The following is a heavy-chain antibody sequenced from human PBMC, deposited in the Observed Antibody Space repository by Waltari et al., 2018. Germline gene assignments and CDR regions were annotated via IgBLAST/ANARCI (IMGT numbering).Heavy chain of an antibody. CDR3: AKAPYGAYDFDY. CDR2: IRYDGSNK. D-gene: IGHD4-17*01. Sequence: QVQLVESGGGVVQPGGSLRLSCAASGFTFSSYGMHWLRQAPGKGLEWVAFIRYDGSNKYYADSVKGRFTISRDNSKNTLYLQMNSLRAEDTAVYYCAKAPYGAYDFDYWGQGTLVTVSS. V-gene: IGHV3-30*02. J-gene: IGHJ4*02. CDR1: GFTFSSYG.